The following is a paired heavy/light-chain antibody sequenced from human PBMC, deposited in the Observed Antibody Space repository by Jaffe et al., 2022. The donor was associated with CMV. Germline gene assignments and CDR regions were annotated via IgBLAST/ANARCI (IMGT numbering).Heavy chain of an antibody. CDR1: GFSLIRYT. Sequence: EVQLVESGGGLVKSGESLRLSCEASGFSLIRYTMNWVRQAPGKGLEWVSSISSSGNYIYYADSVKGRFTISRDTAKNSLYLQMNNLRAEDTAVYYCARDYDNLWGAEYFQHWGQGTLVTVSS. CDR3: ARDYDNLWGAEYFQH. CDR2: ISSSGNYI. V-gene: IGHV3-21*01. D-gene: IGHD1-1*01. J-gene: IGHJ1*01.
Light chain of an antibody. CDR2: GAS. Sequence: EIVLTQSPGTLTLSQGERATLSCRASQNVNGNYLAWYQQKPGQAPRLLIYGASNRATGIPDRFSGSGSGTDFTLTISGLDPEDFAVYYCQRYGASSTFGQGTRLEIK. CDR1: QNVNGNY. CDR3: QRYGASST. J-gene: IGKJ5*01. V-gene: IGKV3-20*01.